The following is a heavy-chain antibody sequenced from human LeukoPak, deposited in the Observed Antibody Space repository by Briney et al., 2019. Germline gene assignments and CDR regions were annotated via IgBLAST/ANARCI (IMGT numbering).Heavy chain of an antibody. CDR3: ARDGPKYYYDSSGYGVIQH. D-gene: IGHD3-22*01. CDR1: GGSISSYY. J-gene: IGHJ1*01. Sequence: PSETLSLTCTVSGGSISSYYWSWIRQPPGKGLEWIGYIYDSGSTNYNPSLKSRVTISVDTSKNQFSLKLSSVTAADTAVYYCARDGPKYYYDSSGYGVIQHWGQGTLVTVSS. V-gene: IGHV4-59*12. CDR2: IYDSGST.